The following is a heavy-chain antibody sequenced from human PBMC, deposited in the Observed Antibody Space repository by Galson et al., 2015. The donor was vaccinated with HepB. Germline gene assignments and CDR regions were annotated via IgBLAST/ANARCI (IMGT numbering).Heavy chain of an antibody. V-gene: IGHV3-30*04. Sequence: SLRLSCAASGFTFKNSAMHWVRQAPNKGLQWVAVISFDAKNKDYSDSVKGRFTVSRDNSNNTLYLQMNSLRGDDTAVYFCARGHYYGSVDYWGQGILVTVSS. J-gene: IGHJ4*02. CDR1: GFTFKNSA. CDR3: ARGHYYGSVDY. CDR2: ISFDAKNK. D-gene: IGHD3-10*01.